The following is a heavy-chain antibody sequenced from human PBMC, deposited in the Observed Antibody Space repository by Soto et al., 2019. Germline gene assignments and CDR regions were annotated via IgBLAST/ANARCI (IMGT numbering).Heavy chain of an antibody. CDR2: INPNSGGT. D-gene: IGHD1-26*01. V-gene: IGHV1-2*04. CDR3: ARGQGSIVGATTAFDI. Sequence: GASVKVSCKASGYTFTGYYMHWVRQAPGQGLEWMGWINPNSGGTNYAQKFQGWVTMTRDTSISTAYMELSRLGSDDTAVYYCARGQGSIVGATTAFDIWGQGTMVTVSS. CDR1: GYTFTGYY. J-gene: IGHJ3*02.